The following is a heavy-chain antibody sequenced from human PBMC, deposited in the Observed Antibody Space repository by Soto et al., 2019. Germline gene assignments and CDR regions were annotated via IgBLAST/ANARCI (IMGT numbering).Heavy chain of an antibody. J-gene: IGHJ1*01. D-gene: IGHD2-15*01. V-gene: IGHV3-23*01. CDR2: ISGSGGST. Sequence: EVQLLESGGGLVQPGGSLRLSCAASGFTFSSYAMSWVRQAPGKGLEWVSAISGSGGSTYYADSVKGRFTISRDNSKNTLYLQMNRLRAEDTAVYYCAKDVYSRGTGRYFQHWGQGTLVTVSS. CDR1: GFTFSSYA. CDR3: AKDVYSRGTGRYFQH.